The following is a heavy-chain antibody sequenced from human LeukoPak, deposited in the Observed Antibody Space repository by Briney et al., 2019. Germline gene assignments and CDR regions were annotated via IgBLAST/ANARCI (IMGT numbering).Heavy chain of an antibody. CDR1: GFTYSSYA. V-gene: IGHV3-30*04. CDR2: ISYDGSNK. J-gene: IGHJ6*02. Sequence: GRSLRLSCAASGFTYSSYAMHWVRQAPGKGLEWVAVISYDGSNKYYADSVKGRFTISRDNSKNTLYLQMNSLRAEDTAVYYCARALGYSGDYGMDVWGQGTTVTVSS. D-gene: IGHD5-12*01. CDR3: ARALGYSGDYGMDV.